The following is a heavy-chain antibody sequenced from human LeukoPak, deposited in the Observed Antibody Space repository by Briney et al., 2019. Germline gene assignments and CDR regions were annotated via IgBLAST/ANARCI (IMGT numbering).Heavy chain of an antibody. Sequence: PSETLSLTCTVSGGFISSYYWSWIRQPPGKGLEWIGYIYYSGRTNYNPSLKSRVTISVDTSKIQFSLKLSSVTAADTAVYYCASGRDAFDIWGQGTMVTVSS. V-gene: IGHV4-59*01. CDR2: IYYSGRT. CDR3: ASGRDAFDI. J-gene: IGHJ3*02. CDR1: GGFISSYY. D-gene: IGHD3-10*01.